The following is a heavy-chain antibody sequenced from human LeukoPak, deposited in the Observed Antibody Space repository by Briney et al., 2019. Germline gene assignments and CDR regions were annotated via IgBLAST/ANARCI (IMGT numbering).Heavy chain of an antibody. CDR3: ARDGGWDILHAFDI. CDR1: GDSVSSNSAS. V-gene: IGHV6-1*01. D-gene: IGHD1-26*01. J-gene: IGHJ3*02. CDR2: TYYRSKWYN. Sequence: SQTLSLTCAISGDSVSSNSASWNWIRQSPSRGLEWLGRTYYRSKWYNEFAGSVRGRITINADTSNNQFSLQLYSVTPDDTAMYYCARDGGWDILHAFDIWGQGTMVTVSS.